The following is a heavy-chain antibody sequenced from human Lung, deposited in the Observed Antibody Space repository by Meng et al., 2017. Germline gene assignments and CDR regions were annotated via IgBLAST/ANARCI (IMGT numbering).Heavy chain of an antibody. V-gene: IGHV4-34*01. D-gene: IGHD4-11*01. CDR2: INHSGST. J-gene: IGHJ4*02. CDR3: ARGPTTMAHDFDY. CDR1: GGSFSDYY. Sequence: QVQLQPGGAGLLKPSETLSLTCVVSGGSFSDYYWSWIRQPPGKGLEWIGEINHSGSTNYNPSLEGRATISVDTSQNNLSLKLSSVTAADSAVYYCARGPTTMAHDFDYWGQGTLVTVSS.